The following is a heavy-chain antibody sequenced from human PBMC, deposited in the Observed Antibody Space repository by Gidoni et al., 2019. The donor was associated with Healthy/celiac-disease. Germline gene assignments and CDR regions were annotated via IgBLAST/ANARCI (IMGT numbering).Heavy chain of an antibody. V-gene: IGHV3-23*01. CDR3: RSGGYSYAVGSYYFDY. J-gene: IGHJ4*02. D-gene: IGHD5-18*01. CDR2: MSGSGGST. CDR1: GFTFSRYA. Sequence: EVQLLESGGGLVQPGGSLRLSCAASGFTFSRYAMSWVRQAPGKGLEWVSAMSGSGGSTYYADSVKGRFTISRDNSKNTLYLQMNSLRAEDTAVYYCRSGGYSYAVGSYYFDYWGQGTLVTVSS.